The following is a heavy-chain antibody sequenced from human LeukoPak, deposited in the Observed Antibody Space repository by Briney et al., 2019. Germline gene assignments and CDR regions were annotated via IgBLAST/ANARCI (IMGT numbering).Heavy chain of an antibody. CDR2: IDHVGRS. J-gene: IGHJ3*02. CDR3: ARGIAAASERALDI. CDR1: GASLNNYH. Sequence: PSETLPLTCAVYGASLNNYHWAWIRQSPVKGLEWMGEIDHVGRSRYNPSLKSRLTISVDTSKNQFSLRLSSVTAADTAVYYCARGIAAASERALDIWGQGTTVTVSS. V-gene: IGHV4-34*01. D-gene: IGHD6-13*01.